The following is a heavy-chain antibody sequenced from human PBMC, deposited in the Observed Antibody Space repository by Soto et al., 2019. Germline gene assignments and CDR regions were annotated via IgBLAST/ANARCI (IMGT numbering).Heavy chain of an antibody. CDR2: ISNTGGGT. J-gene: IGHJ5*02. CDR3: AVGRHKTSGSNTWFDP. Sequence: EVQLLESGGGLVQPGGSLRLSCAASGVTFSTYAMNWVRQAPGKGLEWVSTISNTGGGTFYAGSVKGRFTISRDNSNNTLYLQMHSLRADDSAIYFCAVGRHKTSGSNTWFDPWGRGTQVTVSS. D-gene: IGHD3-22*01. V-gene: IGHV3-23*01. CDR1: GVTFSTYA.